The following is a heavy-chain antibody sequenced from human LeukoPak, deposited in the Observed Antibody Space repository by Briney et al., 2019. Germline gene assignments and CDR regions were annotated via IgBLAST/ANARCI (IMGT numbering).Heavy chain of an antibody. Sequence: SETLSLTCTVSSGSISSYFWGWVRQPLGKGLEWIGRIYTTGTTHYNPSLKSRVTMSIDTSTNQFSLNLRSMTAADTAVYYCGRQGYTASHYFLDFWSQGTLVAVS. J-gene: IGHJ4*02. D-gene: IGHD2-2*02. V-gene: IGHV4-4*07. CDR3: GRQGYTASHYFLDF. CDR1: SGSISSYF. CDR2: IYTTGTT.